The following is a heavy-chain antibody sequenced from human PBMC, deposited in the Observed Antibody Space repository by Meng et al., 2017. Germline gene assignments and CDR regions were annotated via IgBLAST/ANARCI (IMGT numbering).Heavy chain of an antibody. CDR2: INAGNGNT. CDR3: ARDLGAGVVTAINY. CDR1: AYSFYWYP. V-gene: IGHV1-3*01. Sequence: QVLRVEAVGKTAAPWAQVSVAVKASAYSFYWYPWLWVRQAPGQRLEWMERINAGNGNTKYTQQFQGRVTITRDTSASTAYMELSSLRSEDTSVYYCARDLGAGVVTAINYWGQGTLVTVSS. D-gene: IGHD2-21*02. J-gene: IGHJ4*02.